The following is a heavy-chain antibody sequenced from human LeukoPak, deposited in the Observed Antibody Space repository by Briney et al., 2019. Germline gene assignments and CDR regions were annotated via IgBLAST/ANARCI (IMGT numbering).Heavy chain of an antibody. CDR1: GYTFTSYY. CDR2: SNTSGGST. CDR3: ARGSAYSSGWYHDNWFDP. J-gene: IGHJ5*02. V-gene: IGHV1-46*01. Sequence: ASVTVSFTASGYTFTSYYMHWVRQAPGQGLEWMGISNTSGGSTSYAQKFQGRVTMTRDTSTSTVYMELSSLRSEDTAVYYCARGSAYSSGWYHDNWFDPWGQGTLVTVSS. D-gene: IGHD6-19*01.